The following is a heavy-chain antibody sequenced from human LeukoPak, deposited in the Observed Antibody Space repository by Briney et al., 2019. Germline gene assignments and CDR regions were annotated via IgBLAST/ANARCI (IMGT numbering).Heavy chain of an antibody. CDR2: IYPGDSDT. D-gene: IGHD4-17*01. Sequence: GESLKISCKGSGYSFTSYWIGWVRQMPGKGLEWMGIIYPGDSDTRYSPSFQGQVTISADKSISTAYLQWSSLKASDTAMYYCARGATVTTTPYYYGMDVWGQGTTVTVSS. CDR3: ARGATVTTTPYYYGMDV. J-gene: IGHJ6*02. CDR1: GYSFTSYW. V-gene: IGHV5-51*01.